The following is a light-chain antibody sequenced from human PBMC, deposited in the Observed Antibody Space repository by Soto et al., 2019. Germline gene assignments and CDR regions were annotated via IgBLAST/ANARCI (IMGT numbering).Light chain of an antibody. J-gene: IGKJ2*03. CDR1: QSISSW. CDR3: QHYRISSLYS. Sequence: IQMTQYPSTLSASVGDRVTITCRASQSISSWLAWYQQKPGKAPKLLIYDASSLESGVPSRFSGSGSGTHFTLTISSLQPEDFATYYCQHYRISSLYSSGQVTKADIK. CDR2: DAS. V-gene: IGKV1-5*01.